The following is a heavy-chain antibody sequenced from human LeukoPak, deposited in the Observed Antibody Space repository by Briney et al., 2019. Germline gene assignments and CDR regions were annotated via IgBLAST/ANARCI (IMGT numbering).Heavy chain of an antibody. V-gene: IGHV4-34*01. CDR1: GGSFSGSY. CDR2: INHSGST. CDR3: ARGGVRSRGAFDI. J-gene: IGHJ3*02. Sequence: SETLSLTCAVYGGSFSGSYWSWIRQPPGKGLEWIGEINHSGSTNYNPSLKSRVTISVDTSKNQFSLKLSSVTAADTAVYYCARGGVRSRGAFDIWGQGTMVTVSS. D-gene: IGHD4-17*01.